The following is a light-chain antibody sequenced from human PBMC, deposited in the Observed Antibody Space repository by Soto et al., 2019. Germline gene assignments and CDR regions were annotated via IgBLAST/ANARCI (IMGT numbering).Light chain of an antibody. CDR3: QHYGSALFT. Sequence: EIVLTQSPGTLSLSPGERATLSCRASQSFSSSYLAWYQQKPGQAPRLLIYGASSRATGIPDRFSGSGSGTDFTITISSREPEDFAVYYCQHYGSALFTVGPGTKVDV. CDR2: GAS. V-gene: IGKV3-20*01. CDR1: QSFSSSY. J-gene: IGKJ3*01.